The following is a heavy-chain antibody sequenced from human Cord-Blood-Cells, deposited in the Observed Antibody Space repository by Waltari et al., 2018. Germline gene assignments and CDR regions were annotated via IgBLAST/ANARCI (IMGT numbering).Heavy chain of an antibody. D-gene: IGHD6-6*01. V-gene: IGHV1-69*06. Sequence: QVQLVQSGAEVKKPVSSGKVPCKASGGTFSSSPLSWVRQAPGQGLEWMGGIIPIFGTANYAQKFQGRVTITADKSTSTAYIELSSLRSEDTAVYYCSIAARPNWFDPWGQGTLVTVSS. CDR1: GGTFSSSP. CDR2: IIPIFGTA. CDR3: SIAARPNWFDP. J-gene: IGHJ5*02.